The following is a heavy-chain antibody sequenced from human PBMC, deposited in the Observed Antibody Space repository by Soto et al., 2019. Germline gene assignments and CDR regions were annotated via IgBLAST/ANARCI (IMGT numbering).Heavy chain of an antibody. V-gene: IGHV3-53*01. Sequence: GGSLRLSCAASGFTVSSNYMSWVRQAPGKGLEWVSVIYSGGSTYYADSVKGRFTISRDNSKNTLYLQMNSLRAEDTAVYYCARVRRFLEEIDYWGQGTLVTVSS. CDR2: IYSGGST. CDR3: ARVRRFLEEIDY. CDR1: GFTVSSNY. D-gene: IGHD3-3*01. J-gene: IGHJ4*02.